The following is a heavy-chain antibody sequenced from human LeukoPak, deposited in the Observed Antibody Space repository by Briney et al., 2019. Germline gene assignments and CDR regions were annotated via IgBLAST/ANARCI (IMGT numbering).Heavy chain of an antibody. Sequence: GGSLRLSCAASGFTFSSYAMHWVRQAPGKGLEWVAVISYDGSNKYYADSVKSRFTISRDNSKNTLYLQMNSLRAEDTAVYYCARDRLYSSSWIYYYYGMDVWGQGTTVTVSS. CDR1: GFTFSSYA. CDR2: ISYDGSNK. D-gene: IGHD6-13*01. J-gene: IGHJ6*02. CDR3: ARDRLYSSSWIYYYYGMDV. V-gene: IGHV3-30-3*01.